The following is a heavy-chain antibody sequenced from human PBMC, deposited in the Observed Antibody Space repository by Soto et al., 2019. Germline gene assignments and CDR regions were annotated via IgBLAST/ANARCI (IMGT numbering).Heavy chain of an antibody. CDR2: ISYDGTET. Sequence: GRSLRLSCAASGFTFSGYWMHWVRQAPGKGLVWVSHISYDGTETTYADSVKGRFTISRDNPKSTLYLQMNSVRAEDTGVYYCARGSEADYYYYGMDVWGQGTTVTVSS. D-gene: IGHD6-19*01. V-gene: IGHV3-74*03. J-gene: IGHJ6*02. CDR1: GFTFSGYW. CDR3: ARGSEADYYYYGMDV.